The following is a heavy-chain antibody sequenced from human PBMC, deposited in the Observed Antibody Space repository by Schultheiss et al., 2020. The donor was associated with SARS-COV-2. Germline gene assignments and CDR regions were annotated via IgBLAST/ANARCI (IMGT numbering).Heavy chain of an antibody. V-gene: IGHV3-23*01. CDR3: ARDESAYTYFGGMKV. CDR2: ISGSGGST. CDR1: GGSISSSSYY. D-gene: IGHD5-18*01. J-gene: IGHJ6*02. Sequence: GGSLRLSCTVSGGSISSSSYYWGWVRQAPGKGLEWVSAISGSGGSTYYADSVKGRFTISRDNSKNTLYLQVHSLRAEDTAIYYCARDESAYTYFGGMKVWGQGTTVTVSS.